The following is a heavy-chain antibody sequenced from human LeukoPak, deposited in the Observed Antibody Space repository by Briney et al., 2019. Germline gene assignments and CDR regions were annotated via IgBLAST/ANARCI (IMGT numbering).Heavy chain of an antibody. CDR3: TTDRTMKGY. CDR2: IRSKTDGGTI. V-gene: IGHV3-15*01. J-gene: IGHJ4*02. Sequence: GGSLRLSCAAPGFTFSNAWMAWVRQAPGKGLEWVGRIRSKTDGGTINYAAPVKDRFTISRDDSKNTLYLQMNSLEIEDTAVYFCTTDRTMKGYWGQGTLVTVSS. CDR1: GFTFSNAW. D-gene: IGHD3-22*01.